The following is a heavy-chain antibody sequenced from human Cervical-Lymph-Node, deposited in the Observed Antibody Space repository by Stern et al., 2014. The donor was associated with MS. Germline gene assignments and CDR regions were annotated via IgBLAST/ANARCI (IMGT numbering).Heavy chain of an antibody. V-gene: IGHV3-30*04. D-gene: IGHD6-19*01. CDR2: ISYDGSNK. J-gene: IGHJ4*02. CDR1: GFTFSSYA. CDR3: ARSRQWLADYFDY. Sequence: VQLVESGGGVVQPGRSLRLSCAASGFTFSSYAMHWVRQAPGKGLEWVAVISYDGSNKYYADSVKGRFTISRDNSKNTLYLQMNSLRAEDTAVYYCARSRQWLADYFDYWGQGTLVTGS.